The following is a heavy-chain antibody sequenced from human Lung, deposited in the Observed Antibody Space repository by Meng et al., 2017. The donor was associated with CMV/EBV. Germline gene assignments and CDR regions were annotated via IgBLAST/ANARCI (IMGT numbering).Heavy chain of an antibody. CDR2: IYYSGST. J-gene: IGHJ5*02. V-gene: IGHV4-31*03. D-gene: IGHD4-17*01. CDR1: GGSISSGGFY. Sequence: QVQLQESGPGLVKPSQTPSLTCTVSGGSISSGGFYWSWIRQHPGKGLEWIGYIYYSGSTYYNPSLRSRVAISIDTSKNQFSLKLTSVTAADTAVYFCARTNYGDYNWFDPWGQGTLVTVSS. CDR3: ARTNYGDYNWFDP.